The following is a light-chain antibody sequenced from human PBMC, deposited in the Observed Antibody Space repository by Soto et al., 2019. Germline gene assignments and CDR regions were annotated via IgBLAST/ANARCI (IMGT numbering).Light chain of an antibody. Sequence: QSVLTPPASVSGSPGQSITISCTGTSSVVGGYNYVSWYQQHPGKAPKLMIYEVSNRPSGVSNRFSGSKSGNTASLTISGLQAEDEADYYCSSYTSSSTPYVFGTGTKVTVL. J-gene: IGLJ1*01. CDR1: SSVVGGYNY. CDR3: SSYTSSSTPYV. CDR2: EVS. V-gene: IGLV2-14*01.